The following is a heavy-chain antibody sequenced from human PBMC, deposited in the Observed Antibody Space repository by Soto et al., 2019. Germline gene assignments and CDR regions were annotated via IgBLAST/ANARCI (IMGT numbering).Heavy chain of an antibody. V-gene: IGHV5-10-1*01. Sequence: GGSLKISCKGSGYSFTSYWISWVPQMPGKGLEWMGRIDPSDSYTNYSPSFQGHVTISADKSISTAYLEWSSLKASDTAMYYCARSSTSIAVAATGWFDPWGQGTLVTVSS. J-gene: IGHJ5*02. CDR1: GYSFTSYW. D-gene: IGHD6-19*01. CDR2: IDPSDSYT. CDR3: ARSSTSIAVAATGWFDP.